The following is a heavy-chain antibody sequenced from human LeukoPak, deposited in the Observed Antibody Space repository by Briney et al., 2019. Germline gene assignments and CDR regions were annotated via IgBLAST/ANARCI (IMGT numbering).Heavy chain of an antibody. Sequence: GGSLRLSCAAPGFTFSSYSMSWVRQAPGKGLEWVSSITTSSTYISYADSVKGRFTISRDNAKNSLYLQMNSLRAEDTAVYYCARGKYSSGWFDYWGPGTLVTVSS. CDR1: GFTFSSYS. CDR2: ITTSSTYI. CDR3: ARGKYSSGWFDY. D-gene: IGHD6-19*01. V-gene: IGHV3-21*01. J-gene: IGHJ4*02.